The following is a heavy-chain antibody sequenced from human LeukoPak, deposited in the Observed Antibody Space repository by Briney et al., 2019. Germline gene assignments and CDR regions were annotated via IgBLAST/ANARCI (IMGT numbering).Heavy chain of an antibody. CDR2: ISYYGSNK. V-gene: IGHV3-30*18. J-gene: IGHJ4*02. CDR3: AKQSGADRGHLDF. CDR1: GFTFSSYG. Sequence: PGGSLRLSCAASGFTFSSYGMHWVRQAPGKGLEWVAVISYYGSNKYCADSVKGRFTISRDNSKNTLYLQMNSLRAEDTAVYYCAKQSGADRGHLDFWGQGTLVTVSS. D-gene: IGHD4/OR15-4a*01.